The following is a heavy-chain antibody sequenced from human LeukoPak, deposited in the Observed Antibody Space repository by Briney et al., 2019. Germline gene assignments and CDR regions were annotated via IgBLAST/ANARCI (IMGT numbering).Heavy chain of an antibody. D-gene: IGHD5-18*01. V-gene: IGHV1-18*01. CDR1: GYTFTSYG. J-gene: IGHJ4*02. Sequence: ASVKVSCKASGYTFTSYGISWVRQAPGQGLEWMGWISAYNGNTNYAQKLQGRVTMTTDTSTSTAYMELRSLRSDDTAVYYCARAHRVRGYSYGHFDYWGQGTLVTVSS. CDR2: ISAYNGNT. CDR3: ARAHRVRGYSYGHFDY.